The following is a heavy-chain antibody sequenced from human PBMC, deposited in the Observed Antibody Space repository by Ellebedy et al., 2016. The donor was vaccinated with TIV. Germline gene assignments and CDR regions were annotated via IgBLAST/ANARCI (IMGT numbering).Heavy chain of an antibody. CDR3: ARDPALPRGRFDT. Sequence: MPSETLSLTCTVSGGSISNSDYYWNWIRPPTGKGLEWNGSIYYSGSAYYNPSLKSRVTVSVDTSKNQFSMNLSSVTAADTAVYYCARDPALPRGRFDTWGQGTLVTVSS. V-gene: IGHV4-39*07. CDR2: IYYSGSA. CDR1: GGSISNSDYY. J-gene: IGHJ5*02.